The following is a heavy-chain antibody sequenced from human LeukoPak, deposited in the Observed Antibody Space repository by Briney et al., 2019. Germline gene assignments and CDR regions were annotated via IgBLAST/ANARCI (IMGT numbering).Heavy chain of an antibody. CDR3: ARGTWKHSSGWYADY. V-gene: IGHV1-18*04. Sequence: GASVKVSCKASGYTFTSYGISWVRQAPGQGLEWMGWISAYNGNTNYAQKLQGRVTMTTDTSTSTAYMELRSLRSDDTAVYYCARGTWKHSSGWYADYWGQGTLVTVSS. CDR2: ISAYNGNT. J-gene: IGHJ4*02. CDR1: GYTFTSYG. D-gene: IGHD6-19*01.